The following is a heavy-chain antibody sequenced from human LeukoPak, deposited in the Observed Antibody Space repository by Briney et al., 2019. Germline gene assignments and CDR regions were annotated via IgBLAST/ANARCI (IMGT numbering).Heavy chain of an antibody. CDR2: ISGNGVST. CDR1: GFTFSTYA. Sequence: GGSLRLSCAASGFTFSTYAMYWVRRTPGRGLEYVSVISGNGVSTHYATSVKGRFTISRDNSKNTLYLQMGSLRAEDMAVYYCARDASDIVVVPAAVGPFDLWGQGTLVTVSS. J-gene: IGHJ4*02. CDR3: ARDASDIVVVPAAVGPFDL. D-gene: IGHD2-2*01. V-gene: IGHV3-64*01.